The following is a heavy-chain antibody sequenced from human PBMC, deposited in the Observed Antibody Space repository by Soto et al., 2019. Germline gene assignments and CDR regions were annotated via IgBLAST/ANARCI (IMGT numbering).Heavy chain of an antibody. J-gene: IGHJ3*02. Sequence: PSETLSLNRTVSGGSICRGCYYWSWIRQHPGKGLEWIGYSYYRGSTYYNPSLKSRVTISVDTSKNQFSLKLSSVTAADTAVYYCATDYGDYGYAFDIWGQGTMVTVSS. CDR1: GGSICRGCYY. CDR3: ATDYGDYGYAFDI. V-gene: IGHV4-31*03. D-gene: IGHD4-17*01. CDR2: SYYRGST.